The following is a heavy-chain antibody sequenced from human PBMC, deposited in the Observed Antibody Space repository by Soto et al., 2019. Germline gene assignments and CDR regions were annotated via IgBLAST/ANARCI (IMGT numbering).Heavy chain of an antibody. J-gene: IGHJ4*01. CDR1: GYTFTAYP. D-gene: IGHD3-3*01. Sequence: ASVKVSCKASGYTFTAYPMQWLRQAPGQRLEWMGWINAGNGNTKYSQSFQDRVSITSDTSGSTAYMELSSLRSEDTAVYYCARRSGSYGMDYWGHGTQVTVSS. CDR3: ARRSGSYGMDY. CDR2: INAGNGNT. V-gene: IGHV1-3*01.